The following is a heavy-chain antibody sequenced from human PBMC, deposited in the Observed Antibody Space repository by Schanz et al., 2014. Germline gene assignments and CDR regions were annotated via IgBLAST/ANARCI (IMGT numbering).Heavy chain of an antibody. CDR1: GFTFTNYA. J-gene: IGHJ3*02. CDR2: IGNGGVTI. V-gene: IGHV3-23*04. D-gene: IGHD3-10*01. CDR3: AKGRFGELSAFDI. Sequence: EVQLVESGGGLVQPGGSLRLSCAASGFTFTNYAMSWVRQAPGRGLEWVSYIGNGGVTIYYADSVKGRFTISRDNSKNTLYLQMNSLRAEDTAVYYCAKGRFGELSAFDIWGQGTMVTVSS.